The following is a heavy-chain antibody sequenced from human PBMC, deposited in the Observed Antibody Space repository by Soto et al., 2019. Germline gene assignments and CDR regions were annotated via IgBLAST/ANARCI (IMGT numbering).Heavy chain of an antibody. J-gene: IGHJ4*02. D-gene: IGHD6-13*01. CDR3: ARAGMSQAAAGTLDCCPIDS. V-gene: IGHV3-66*01. CDR2: IYSGGTT. Sequence: EVQLVESGGGLVQPGGSLRLSCAASGFTVSSNYRSWVRQAPGKGLERVSIIYSGGTTYYADSVKGRFTVSRDNSKNTLSLQMNSLRVEDTAVYYCARAGMSQAAAGTLDCCPIDSWGQGTLVTVSS. CDR1: GFTVSSNY.